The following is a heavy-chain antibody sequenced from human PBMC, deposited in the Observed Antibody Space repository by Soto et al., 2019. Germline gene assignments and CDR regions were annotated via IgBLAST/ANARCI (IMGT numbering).Heavy chain of an antibody. V-gene: IGHV3-30-3*01. Sequence: QVQLVESGGGVVQPGRSLRLSCAASGFTFSSYAMHWVRQAPGKGLEWVAVISYDGSNKYYADSVKGRFTISRDNSKNTLYLQMHSLRAEDTAVYYCARDRSYCGGDCYSNWFDPWGQGTLVTVSS. CDR1: GFTFSSYA. CDR3: ARDRSYCGGDCYSNWFDP. J-gene: IGHJ5*02. CDR2: ISYDGSNK. D-gene: IGHD2-21*02.